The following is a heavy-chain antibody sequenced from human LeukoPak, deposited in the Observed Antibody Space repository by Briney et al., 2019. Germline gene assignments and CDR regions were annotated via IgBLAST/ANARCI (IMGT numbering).Heavy chain of an antibody. CDR1: GFRFGSDW. V-gene: IGHV3-74*01. J-gene: IGHJ4*02. D-gene: IGHD3-3*01. Sequence: GGSLRLSCVGSGFRFGSDWMHWVRQAPGKGLEWVSRITSDGSTTSYADSVKGRFTISRDNARNTLYLQMNSLRAEDTAVYYCARDPYYDFWSGYFLDYWGQGTLVTVSS. CDR3: ARDPYYDFWSGYFLDY. CDR2: ITSDGSTT.